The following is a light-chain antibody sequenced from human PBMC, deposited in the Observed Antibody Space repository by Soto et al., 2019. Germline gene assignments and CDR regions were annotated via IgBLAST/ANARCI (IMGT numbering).Light chain of an antibody. CDR3: QQYNNNLWT. J-gene: IGKJ1*01. CDR1: QSIGKR. V-gene: IGKV1-5*03. CDR2: KAS. Sequence: DIQMTQSPSTLFASVGDRVTITCRASQSIGKRLAWYQQRPGKTPNLLIYKASTLQSGVPSRFSGSGSGTEFILTISSLQPDDFATYYCQQYNNNLWTFGQGTKVDIK.